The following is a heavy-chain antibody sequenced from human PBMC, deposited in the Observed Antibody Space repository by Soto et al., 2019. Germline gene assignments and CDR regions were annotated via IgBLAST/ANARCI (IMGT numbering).Heavy chain of an antibody. J-gene: IGHJ4*01. Sequence: QVQLVQSGAEVKKPGSSVKVSCKSSGDIFKTYSVSWLRQAPGQGLEWMGGVIPLLGKPMYAQKFQDPLTIPAGESTRTVCMELPSLIADDSAVYFCARLWGISGFDSWGQGTRVIVSS. V-gene: IGHV1-69*12. CDR1: GDIFKTYS. D-gene: IGHD2-21*01. CDR2: VIPLLGKP. CDR3: ARLWGISGFDS.